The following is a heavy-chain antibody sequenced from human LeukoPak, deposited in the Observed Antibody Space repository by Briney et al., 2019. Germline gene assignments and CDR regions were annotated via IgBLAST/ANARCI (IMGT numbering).Heavy chain of an antibody. D-gene: IGHD2-2*01. CDR1: GGSFSGYY. V-gene: IGHV4-34*01. CDR2: IYYSGST. CDR3: ARVVPAADYFDY. J-gene: IGHJ4*02. Sequence: PSETLSLTCAVYGGSFSGYYWSWIRQPPGKGLEWIGSIYYSGSTYYNPSLKSRVTISVDTSKNQFSLKLSSVTAADTAVYYCARVVPAADYFDYWGQGTLVTVSS.